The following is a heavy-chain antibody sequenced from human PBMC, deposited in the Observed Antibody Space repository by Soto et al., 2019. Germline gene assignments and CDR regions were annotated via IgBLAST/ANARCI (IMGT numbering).Heavy chain of an antibody. CDR2: IIPILGIA. Sequence: SVKVSCKASGGTFSSYTISWVRQAPGQGLEWMGRIIPILGIANYAQKFQGRVTITADKSTSTAYMELGSLRSEDTAVYYCARQSGNSREQLVGAFDIWGQGTMVTVSS. D-gene: IGHD6-6*01. CDR3: ARQSGNSREQLVGAFDI. J-gene: IGHJ3*02. CDR1: GGTFSSYT. V-gene: IGHV1-69*02.